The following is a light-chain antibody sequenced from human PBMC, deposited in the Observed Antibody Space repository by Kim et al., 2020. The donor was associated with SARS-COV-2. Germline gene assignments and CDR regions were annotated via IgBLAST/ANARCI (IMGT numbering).Light chain of an antibody. V-gene: IGLV2-23*02. Sequence: ITICCTGTDSDVGRYNRVAWYQHLPDTAPTLIIYEVTQRPSGVADRFSGSKSANTASLTISGLQAEDEGDYYCSSYAGRTTFAVVFGGGTKVTVL. J-gene: IGLJ2*01. CDR2: EVT. CDR1: DSDVGRYNR. CDR3: SSYAGRTTFAVV.